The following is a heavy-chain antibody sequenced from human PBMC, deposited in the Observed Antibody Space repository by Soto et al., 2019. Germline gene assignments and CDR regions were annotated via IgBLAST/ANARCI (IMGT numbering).Heavy chain of an antibody. J-gene: IGHJ6*02. V-gene: IGHV5-10-1*01. CDR3: ARPDRSSRSGYGMDV. CDR2: IDPSDSYT. D-gene: IGHD6-6*01. Sequence: SGESLKISCKGSGYSFTSYWISWVRQMPGKGLEWMGRIDPSDSYTNYSPSFQGHVTISADKSISTAYLQWSSLKASDTAMYYCARPDRSSRSGYGMDVWGQGTTVTVSS. CDR1: GYSFTSYW.